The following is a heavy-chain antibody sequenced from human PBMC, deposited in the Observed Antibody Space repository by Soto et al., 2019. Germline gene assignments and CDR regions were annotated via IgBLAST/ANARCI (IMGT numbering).Heavy chain of an antibody. D-gene: IGHD2-15*01. CDR3: ARVGLPGPAATFYYYYGMDV. CDR2: INPNSGGT. CDR1: GYTFTGYY. Sequence: AASVKVSCKASGYTFTGYYMHWVRQAPGQGLEWMGWINPNSGGTNYAQKFQGWVTMTRDTSISTAYMELRSLRSDDTAVYYCARVGLPGPAATFYYYYGMDVWGQGTTVTVSS. V-gene: IGHV1-2*04. J-gene: IGHJ6*02.